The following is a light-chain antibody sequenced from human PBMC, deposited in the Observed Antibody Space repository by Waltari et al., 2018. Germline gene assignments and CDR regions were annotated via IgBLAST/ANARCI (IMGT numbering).Light chain of an antibody. CDR2: AAS. J-gene: IGKJ2*01. CDR1: QSISFY. Sequence: DIQMTQSPSSLSASVGDRVTITCRTSQSISFYLNWYQQKPGKAPKLLIYAASTLQSGVPSRFSGSGSGTDFTLTISSLHPEDFATYYCQQSFTTPYTFGQGTKLEIK. CDR3: QQSFTTPYT. V-gene: IGKV1-39*01.